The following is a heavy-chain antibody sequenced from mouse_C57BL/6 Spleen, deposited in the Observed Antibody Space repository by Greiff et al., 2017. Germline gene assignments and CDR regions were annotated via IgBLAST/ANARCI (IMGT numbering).Heavy chain of an antibody. Sequence: EVKLMESGGDLVKPGGSLKLSCAASGFTFSSYGMSWVRQTPDKRLEWVATISSGGSYTYYPDSVKGRFTISRDNAKNTLYLQMSSLKSEDTAMYYCARQDTNWDLYYFDYWGQGTTLTVSS. D-gene: IGHD4-1*01. J-gene: IGHJ2*01. CDR3: ARQDTNWDLYYFDY. CDR2: ISSGGSYT. V-gene: IGHV5-6*01. CDR1: GFTFSSYG.